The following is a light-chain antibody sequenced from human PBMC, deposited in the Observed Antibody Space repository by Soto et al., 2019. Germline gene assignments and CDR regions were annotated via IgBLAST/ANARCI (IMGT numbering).Light chain of an antibody. Sequence: DIQMTQSPSSLSASVGDRVTITCRASQSINTYLNWYQQKPGKAPKLLIYAASSLQSGAPSRFSGSGSGTDFTLTISSLQPEDFATFYCQQSYRTPRTFGQGTKVEI. CDR3: QQSYRTPRT. CDR1: QSINTY. CDR2: AAS. V-gene: IGKV1-39*01. J-gene: IGKJ1*01.